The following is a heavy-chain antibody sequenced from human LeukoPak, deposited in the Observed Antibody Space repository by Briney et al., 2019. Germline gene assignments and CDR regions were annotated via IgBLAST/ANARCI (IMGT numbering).Heavy chain of an antibody. CDR2: ISWNSGSI. Sequence: GGSLRLSCAASGFTFDDYAMHWARQAPGKGLEWVSGISWNSGSIGYADSVKGRFTISRDNANNSLYLQMNSLRAEDMALYYCAKEKLPYYYDSSGYLLYDAFDIWGQGTMVTVSS. V-gene: IGHV3-9*03. J-gene: IGHJ3*02. D-gene: IGHD3-22*01. CDR3: AKEKLPYYYDSSGYLLYDAFDI. CDR1: GFTFDDYA.